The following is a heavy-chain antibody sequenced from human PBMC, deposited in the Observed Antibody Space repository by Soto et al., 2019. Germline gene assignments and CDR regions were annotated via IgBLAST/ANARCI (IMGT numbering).Heavy chain of an antibody. V-gene: IGHV4-59*01. D-gene: IGHD3-22*01. Sequence: PSETLSLTCTVSGGSISSYYWSWIRQPPGKGLEWIGYIYYSGSTNYNPSLKSRVTISVDTSKNQFSLKLSSVTAADTAVYYCARTFHYYDSSGYYSNWFDPWGQGTLVTV. CDR2: IYYSGST. CDR3: ARTFHYYDSSGYYSNWFDP. J-gene: IGHJ5*02. CDR1: GGSISSYY.